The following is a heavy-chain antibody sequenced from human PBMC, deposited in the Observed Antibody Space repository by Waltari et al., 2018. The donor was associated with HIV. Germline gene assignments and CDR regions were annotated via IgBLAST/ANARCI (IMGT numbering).Heavy chain of an antibody. D-gene: IGHD2-15*01. CDR2: IWYDGSNT. CDR3: AKNPLSGEGYFDY. Sequence: QVQLVESGGGVVQPGRSLRLSCAASGFPFSGYAMHWVRQAPGKGLEWVAVIWYDGSNTYYADSVKGRFTISRDNSKNTLYLQMSSLRAEDTAMYYCAKNPLSGEGYFDYWGQGTLVTVSS. J-gene: IGHJ4*02. V-gene: IGHV3-30*18. CDR1: GFPFSGYA.